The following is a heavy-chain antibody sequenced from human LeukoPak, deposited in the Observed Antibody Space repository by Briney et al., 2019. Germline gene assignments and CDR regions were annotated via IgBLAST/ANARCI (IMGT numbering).Heavy chain of an antibody. Sequence: GGSLRLSCVASGFTFSSYSMNWVRQAPGKGLEWVSYISSSDSTIYYADSVKGRFTISRDNAKNSLYLQMNSLRAEDTAVYYCAELGITMIGGVWGKGTTVTISS. J-gene: IGHJ6*04. CDR3: AELGITMIGGV. V-gene: IGHV3-48*04. CDR1: GFTFSSYS. CDR2: ISSSDSTI. D-gene: IGHD3-10*02.